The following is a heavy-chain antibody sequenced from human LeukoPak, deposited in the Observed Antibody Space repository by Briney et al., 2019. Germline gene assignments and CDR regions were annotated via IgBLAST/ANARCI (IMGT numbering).Heavy chain of an antibody. CDR2: IWYDGSNK. CDR1: GFTFSRYG. CDR3: AKDEGAARAGLSGY. J-gene: IGHJ4*02. V-gene: IGHV3-33*06. D-gene: IGHD4/OR15-4a*01. Sequence: GGSLRLSCAASGFTFSRYGMHWVRQAPGKGLEWVAVIWYDGSNKYYADSVKGRFTISRDNSKNTLYLQMNSLRAEDTAVYYCAKDEGAARAGLSGYWGQGTLVTVSS.